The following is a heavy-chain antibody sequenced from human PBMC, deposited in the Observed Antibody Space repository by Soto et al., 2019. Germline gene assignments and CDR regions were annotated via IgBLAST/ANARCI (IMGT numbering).Heavy chain of an antibody. D-gene: IGHD3-3*01. CDR1: GYTFTSYD. Sequence: ASVKVSCKASGYTFTSYDINWVRQATGQGLEWMGWMNPNSGNTGYAQKFQGRVTTTRNTSISTAYMELSSLRSEDTAVYYCARVKEWFPPDYWGQGTLVTVSS. J-gene: IGHJ4*02. CDR2: MNPNSGNT. V-gene: IGHV1-8*01. CDR3: ARVKEWFPPDY.